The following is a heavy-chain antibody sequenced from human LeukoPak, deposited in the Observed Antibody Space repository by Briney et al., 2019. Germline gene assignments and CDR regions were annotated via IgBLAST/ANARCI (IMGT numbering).Heavy chain of an antibody. Sequence: SETLSLTCTVSGGSISSYYWSWIRQPPGKGLEGIGFIYYSGSTNYNPSLKSRVTISVDTSKNQFSLKLSSVTAADTAVYYCARHNLGYSGYGPFDYWGQGTLVTVSS. CDR2: IYYSGST. J-gene: IGHJ4*02. V-gene: IGHV4-59*08. D-gene: IGHD5-12*01. CDR1: GGSISSYY. CDR3: ARHNLGYSGYGPFDY.